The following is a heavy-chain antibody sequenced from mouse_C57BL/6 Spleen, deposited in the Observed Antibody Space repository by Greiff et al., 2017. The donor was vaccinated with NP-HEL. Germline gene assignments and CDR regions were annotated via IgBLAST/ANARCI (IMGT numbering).Heavy chain of an antibody. J-gene: IGHJ3*01. CDR3: ASCNYVWFAY. CDR1: GYTFTSYW. CDR2: IYPGSGST. Sequence: QVQLKESGAELVKPGASVKMSCKASGYTFTSYWITWVKQRPGQGLEWIGDIYPGSGSTNYNEKFKSKATLTVDTSSSTAYMQLSSLTSEDSAVYYCASCNYVWFAYWGQGTLVTVSA. V-gene: IGHV1-55*01. D-gene: IGHD2-1*01.